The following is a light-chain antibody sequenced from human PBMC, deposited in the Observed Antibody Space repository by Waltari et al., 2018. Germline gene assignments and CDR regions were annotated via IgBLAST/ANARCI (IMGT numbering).Light chain of an antibody. CDR1: QSVSSS. CDR2: DAS. V-gene: IGKV3-11*01. J-gene: IGKJ5*01. Sequence: EIVLTQSPATLSLSPGERATLSCRASQSVSSSLAWYQQKPGQAPSLRIYDASNRATGIPARFSGSGSGTDFTLTISSLEPEDFAVYYCQQRSNWPPLTFGQGTRLEIK. CDR3: QQRSNWPPLT.